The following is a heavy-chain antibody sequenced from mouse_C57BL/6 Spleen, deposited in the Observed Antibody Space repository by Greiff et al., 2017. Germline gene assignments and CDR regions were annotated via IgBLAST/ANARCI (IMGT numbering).Heavy chain of an antibody. CDR3: ARPLGSSGYYFDY. CDR2: ISSGSSTI. D-gene: IGHD3-2*02. V-gene: IGHV5-17*01. J-gene: IGHJ2*01. CDR1: GFTFSDYG. Sequence: EVMLVESGGGLVKPGGSLKLSCAASGFTFSDYGMHWVRQAPEKGLEWVAYISSGSSTIYYADTVKGRFTISRDNAKNTLFLQMTSLRSEDTAMYYCARPLGSSGYYFDYWGQGTTLTVSS.